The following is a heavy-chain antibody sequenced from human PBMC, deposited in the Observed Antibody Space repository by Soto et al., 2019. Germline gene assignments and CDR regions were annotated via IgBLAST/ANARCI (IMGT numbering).Heavy chain of an antibody. V-gene: IGHV3-21*01. D-gene: IGHD3-10*01. CDR2: ISSSSSYI. CDR3: ARVPQSVGSGSYYGFPWYYFDY. Sequence: GGSLRLSCAASGFTFSSYSMNWVRQAPGKGLEWVSSISSSSSYIYYADSVKGRFTISRDNAKNSLYLQMNSLRAEDTAVYYCARVPQSVGSGSYYGFPWYYFDYWGQGTLVTVSS. CDR1: GFTFSSYS. J-gene: IGHJ4*02.